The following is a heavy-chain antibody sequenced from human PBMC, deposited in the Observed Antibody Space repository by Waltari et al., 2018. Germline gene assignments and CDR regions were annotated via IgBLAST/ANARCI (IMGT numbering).Heavy chain of an antibody. V-gene: IGHV1-2*02. CDR3: ARDEVDY. CDR1: GGTFSSYA. Sequence: QVQLVQSGAEVKKPGSSVKVSCKASGGTFSSYAISWVRQAPGQGLEWMGWINPNSGGTNYAQKFQGRVTMTRDTSISTAYMELSRLRSDDTAVYYCARDEVDYWGQGTLVTVSS. CDR2: INPNSGGT. J-gene: IGHJ4*02.